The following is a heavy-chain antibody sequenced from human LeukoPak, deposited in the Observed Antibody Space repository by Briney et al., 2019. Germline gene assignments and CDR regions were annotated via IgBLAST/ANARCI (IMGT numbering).Heavy chain of an antibody. Sequence: SETLSLTCTVSGGSISSYYWSWIRQPPGKGLEWIGYIYYSGSTNYNPSLKSRVTISVDTSKNQFSLKLSSVTAADTAVYYCARDPGESHFDYWGQGTLVTVSS. CDR3: ARDPGESHFDY. J-gene: IGHJ4*02. CDR1: GGSISSYY. V-gene: IGHV4-59*01. D-gene: IGHD3-10*01. CDR2: IYYSGST.